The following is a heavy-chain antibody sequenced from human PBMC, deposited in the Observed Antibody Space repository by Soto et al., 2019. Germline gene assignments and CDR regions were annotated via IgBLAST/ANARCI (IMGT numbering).Heavy chain of an antibody. CDR1: GGTFSSYA. D-gene: IGHD3-3*01. Sequence: SVKVSCKASGGTFSSYAISWVRQAPGQGLEWMGGIIPIFGTANYAQKFQGRVTITADKSTSTAYMELSSLRSEDTAVYYCARDWVYYDFWSGYYRGNYYYGMDVWG. J-gene: IGHJ6*02. CDR2: IIPIFGTA. CDR3: ARDWVYYDFWSGYYRGNYYYGMDV. V-gene: IGHV1-69*06.